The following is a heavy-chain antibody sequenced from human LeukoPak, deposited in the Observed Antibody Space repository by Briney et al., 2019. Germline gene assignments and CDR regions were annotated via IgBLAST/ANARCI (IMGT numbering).Heavy chain of an antibody. D-gene: IGHD3-22*01. CDR1: GGTFSSYA. CDR3: ARCSPGDSSNFYAVLQY. J-gene: IGHJ4*02. Sequence: SVKVSCKASGGTFSSYAVSWVRLTPGQGLEWLGGIIPVFGTTTYAQKFQAKVTMTADKSTNTAYLEISSLTSDDTAVYYCARCSPGDSSNFYAVLQYWGQGTQVTVSS. V-gene: IGHV1-69*06. CDR2: IIPVFGTT.